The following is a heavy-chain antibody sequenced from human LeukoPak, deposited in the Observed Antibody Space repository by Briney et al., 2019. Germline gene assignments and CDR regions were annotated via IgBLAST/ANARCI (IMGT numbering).Heavy chain of an antibody. J-gene: IGHJ4*02. CDR1: GYRFTTYW. CDR3: ARHSTIASRPAQDFDY. V-gene: IGHV5-51*01. Sequence: GESLKISCKGSGYRFTTYWIGWVRQMPGKGLEWMAFIYPGDSDTRYSPSFQGLVTVSADKSINTAYLRWSSLQASDTAMYYCARHSTIASRPAQDFDYWGQGTLVTVSS. CDR2: IYPGDSDT. D-gene: IGHD6-6*01.